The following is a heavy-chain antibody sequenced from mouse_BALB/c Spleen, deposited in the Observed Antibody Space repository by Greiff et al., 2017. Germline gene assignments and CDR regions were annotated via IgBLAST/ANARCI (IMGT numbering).Heavy chain of an antibody. Sequence: VQLQQSGAELVKPGASVKLSCTASGFNIKDTYMHWVKQRPEQGLEWIGRIDPANGNTKYDPKFQGKATITADTSSNTAYLQLSSLTSEDTAVYYCARSSIYYGNSYAMDYWGQGTSVTVSS. CDR3: ARSSIYYGNSYAMDY. J-gene: IGHJ4*01. V-gene: IGHV14-3*02. CDR2: IDPANGNT. CDR1: GFNIKDTY. D-gene: IGHD2-1*01.